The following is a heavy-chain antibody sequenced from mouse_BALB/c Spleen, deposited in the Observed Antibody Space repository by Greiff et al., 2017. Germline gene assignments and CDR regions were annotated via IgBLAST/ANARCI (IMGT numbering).Heavy chain of an antibody. D-gene: IGHD1-1*01. CDR1: GYTFTSYT. V-gene: IGHV1-4*01. CDR3: ARYYWGSSPCVY. J-gene: IGHJ3*01. CDR2: INPSSGYT. Sequence: VQLQQSGAELARPGASVKMSCKASGYTFTSYTMHWVKQRPGQGLEWIGYINPSSGYTNYNQKFKDKATLTADKSSSTAYMQLRSLTSEDSVVYYCARYYWGSSPCVYWGKGTRDSVSA.